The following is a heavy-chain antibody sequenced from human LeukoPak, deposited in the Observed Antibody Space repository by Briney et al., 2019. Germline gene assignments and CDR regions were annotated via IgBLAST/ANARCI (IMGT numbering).Heavy chain of an antibody. Sequence: PSETLSLTCAVYGGSFSGYYWSWIRQPPGKGLEWIGEINHSGSTNYNPSLKSRVTISVDTSKNQFSLKLSSVTAADTAVYYCPRRNGDCGVVIDYWGQGTLVTVSS. CDR3: PRRNGDCGVVIDY. D-gene: IGHD3-3*01. V-gene: IGHV4-34*01. CDR1: GGSFSGYY. J-gene: IGHJ4*02. CDR2: INHSGST.